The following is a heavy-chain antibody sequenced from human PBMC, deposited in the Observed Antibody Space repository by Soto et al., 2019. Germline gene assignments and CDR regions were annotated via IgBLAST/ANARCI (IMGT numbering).Heavy chain of an antibody. Sequence: QVQLVQSGAEVKKPGSSVKVSCKTSGGTFSSYAISWVRQAPGQGLEWMGGIIPIFGTSNYAQQFQGRVTITAHDSTTTACMELSGPPSDDTAVYYWASASSSCGGNCYSHGAFDIWGPGTMVTVSS. CDR1: GGTFSSYA. CDR3: ASASSSCGGNCYSHGAFDI. CDR2: IIPIFGTS. J-gene: IGHJ3*02. D-gene: IGHD2-21*02. V-gene: IGHV1-69*01.